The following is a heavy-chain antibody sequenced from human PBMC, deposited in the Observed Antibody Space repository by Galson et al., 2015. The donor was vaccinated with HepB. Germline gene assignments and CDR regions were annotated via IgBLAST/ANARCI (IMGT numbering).Heavy chain of an antibody. CDR2: ISAYNGNT. V-gene: IGHV1-18*01. D-gene: IGHD3-16*02. CDR1: GYTFTSYG. J-gene: IGHJ4*02. Sequence: SVKVFCKASGYTFTSYGISWVRQAPGQGLEWMGWISAYNGNTNYAQKLQGRVTMTTDTSTSTAYMELRSLRSDDTAVYYCARAPRYDYIWGSYRPHGRKFFDYWGQGTLVTVSS. CDR3: ARAPRYDYIWGSYRPHGRKFFDY.